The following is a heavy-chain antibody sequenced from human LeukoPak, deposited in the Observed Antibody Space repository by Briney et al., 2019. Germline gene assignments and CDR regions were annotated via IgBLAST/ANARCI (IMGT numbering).Heavy chain of an antibody. CDR3: ARETGYDFWSDYSAIDY. V-gene: IGHV3-48*01. CDR2: ISSGSSTI. D-gene: IGHD3-3*01. CDR1: GFTFSSYW. J-gene: IGHJ4*02. Sequence: PGGSLRLSCAASGFTFSSYWMSWVRQAPGKGLEWVSYISSGSSTIYSADSVKGRFTISRDNAKNSLYLQMNSLRAEDTAVYYCARETGYDFWSDYSAIDYWGQGTLVTVSS.